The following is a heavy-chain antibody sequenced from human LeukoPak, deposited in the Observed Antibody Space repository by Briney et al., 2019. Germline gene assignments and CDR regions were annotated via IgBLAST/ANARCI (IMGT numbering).Heavy chain of an antibody. Sequence: GGSLRLSCAASGFTFSNYWMHWVRQAPGKGLVWVSRINNDGSDTVYADSVKGRFTISRDNAKNSLYLQMNSLRAEDTAVYFCARDGGFDWNYYDYWGQGTLVTVSS. D-gene: IGHD3-9*01. J-gene: IGHJ4*02. V-gene: IGHV3-74*01. CDR3: ARDGGFDWNYYDY. CDR1: GFTFSNYW. CDR2: INNDGSDT.